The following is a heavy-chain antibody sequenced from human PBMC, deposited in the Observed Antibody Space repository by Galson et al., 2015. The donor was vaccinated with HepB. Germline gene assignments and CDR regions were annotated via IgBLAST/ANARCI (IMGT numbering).Heavy chain of an antibody. CDR3: ASWTGDRVAY. V-gene: IGHV4-30-4*08. Sequence: LSLTCTVSGGSISSGGFYWSWIRQPPGKGLEWLGYIYYSGSTKYDPSLKSRVTISVDTSKNQFSLKLRSVTAADTAVYYCASWTGDRVAYWGQGTLVTVSS. CDR2: IYYSGST. CDR1: GGSISSGGFY. D-gene: IGHD3/OR15-3a*01. J-gene: IGHJ4*02.